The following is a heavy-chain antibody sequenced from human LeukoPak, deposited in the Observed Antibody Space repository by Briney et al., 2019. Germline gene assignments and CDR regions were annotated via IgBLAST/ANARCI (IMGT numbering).Heavy chain of an antibody. V-gene: IGHV4-39*07. CDR2: IYYSGNT. D-gene: IGHD6-13*01. J-gene: IGHJ5*02. CDR3: ARLEIAAAGNRWFDP. CDR1: GGSISSSTYY. Sequence: SETLSLTCTVSGGSISSSTYYWGWIRQPPGKGLEWIGNIYYSGNTYYNPSLESRVTISVDTSKNQFSLKLSSVTAADTAVYYCARLEIAAAGNRWFDPWGQGTLVTVSS.